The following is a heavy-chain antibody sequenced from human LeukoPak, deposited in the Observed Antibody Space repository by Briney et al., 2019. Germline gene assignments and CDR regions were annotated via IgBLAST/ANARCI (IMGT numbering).Heavy chain of an antibody. J-gene: IGHJ3*02. CDR1: GYTFTSYY. D-gene: IGHD4-17*01. CDR2: ISAYNGNT. CDR3: ARDPNYGDPNGAFDI. V-gene: IGHV1-18*04. Sequence: GASVKVSCKASGYTFTSYYMYWVRQAPGQGLEWMGWISAYNGNTNYAQKLQGRVTMTTDTSTSTAYMELRSLRSDDTAVYYCARDPNYGDPNGAFDIWGQGTMVTVSS.